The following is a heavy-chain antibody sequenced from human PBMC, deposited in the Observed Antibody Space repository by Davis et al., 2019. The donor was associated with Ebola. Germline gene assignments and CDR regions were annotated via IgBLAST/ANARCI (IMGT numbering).Heavy chain of an antibody. V-gene: IGHV4-59*01. D-gene: IGHD4-23*01. Sequence: PSETLSLTCTVSGGSISSYYWSWIRQPPGKGLEWIGYIYYSGSTNYNPSLKSRVTISVDTSKNQFSLKLSSVTAADTAVYYCASSYGGNSGGAFDIWGQGTMVTVS. CDR3: ASSYGGNSGGAFDI. CDR1: GGSISSYY. CDR2: IYYSGST. J-gene: IGHJ3*02.